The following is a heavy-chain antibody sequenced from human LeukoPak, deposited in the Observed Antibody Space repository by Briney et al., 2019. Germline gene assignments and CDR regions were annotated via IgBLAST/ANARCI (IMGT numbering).Heavy chain of an antibody. CDR1: GFTFSSYA. Sequence: GGSLRLSCAASGFTFSSYAMHWVRQAPGKGLEWVAVISYDGSNKYYADSVKGRFTISRDNSKNTLYLQMNSLRAEDTAVYYCARPITMVRGVPYYYYGMDVWGQGTTVTVSS. V-gene: IGHV3-30-3*01. D-gene: IGHD3-10*01. CDR2: ISYDGSNK. CDR3: ARPITMVRGVPYYYYGMDV. J-gene: IGHJ6*02.